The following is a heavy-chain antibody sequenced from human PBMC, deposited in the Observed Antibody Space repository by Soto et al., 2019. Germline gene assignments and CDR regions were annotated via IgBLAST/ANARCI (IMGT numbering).Heavy chain of an antibody. CDR3: ARSMLTFGGVIACTFDY. D-gene: IGHD3-16*02. CDR2: ISYDGSNK. CDR1: GFTFSSYA. V-gene: IGHV3-30-3*01. J-gene: IGHJ4*02. Sequence: QVQLVESGGGVVQPGRSLRLSCAASGFTFSSYAMHWVRQAPGKGLEWVAVISYDGSNKYYADSVKGRFTISRDNSKNTLYLQMNGLRAEDTAVYYCARSMLTFGGVIACTFDYWGQGTLVTVSS.